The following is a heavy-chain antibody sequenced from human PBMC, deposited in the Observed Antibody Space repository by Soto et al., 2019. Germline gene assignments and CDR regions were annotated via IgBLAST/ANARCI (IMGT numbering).Heavy chain of an antibody. D-gene: IGHD6-19*01. CDR3: AKVSRIAVAATYDY. J-gene: IGHJ4*02. Sequence: GGSQRLSCVASGFTFSSYAMTWVRQAPGKGLEWVSGISGSGSDTYSADSVRGRFTISRDNSKNTVYLQMASLRAEDTAVYYCAKVSRIAVAATYDYWGQGTLVTVSS. CDR1: GFTFSSYA. CDR2: ISGSGSDT. V-gene: IGHV3-23*01.